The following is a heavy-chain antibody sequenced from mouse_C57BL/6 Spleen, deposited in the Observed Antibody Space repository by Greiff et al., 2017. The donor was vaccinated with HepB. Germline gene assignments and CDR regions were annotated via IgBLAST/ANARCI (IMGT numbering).Heavy chain of an antibody. Sequence: QVQLKESGAELVKPGASVKISCKASGYAFSSYWLNWVKQRPGKGLEWIGQIYPGDGDTNYNGKFKGKATLTADKSSSTAYMQLSSLTSEDSAVYFCARKDGYYGFAYWGQGTLVTVSA. CDR3: ARKDGYYGFAY. J-gene: IGHJ3*01. CDR2: IYPGDGDT. CDR1: GYAFSSYW. V-gene: IGHV1-80*01. D-gene: IGHD2-3*01.